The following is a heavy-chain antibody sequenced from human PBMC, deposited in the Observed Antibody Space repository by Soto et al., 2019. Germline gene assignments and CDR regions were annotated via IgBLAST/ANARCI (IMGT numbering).Heavy chain of an antibody. CDR1: GFNFRNYG. J-gene: IGHJ3*02. CDR3: AKDWRYNYDTDAFDI. Sequence: QVQLMESGGGVVQPGRSLRLSCVASGFNFRNYGMHWVRQAPGSGTQWVRQPPGKGLEWVAVISNDGRSKYYADSVKGRFTISRDNSKNTLYLQMDSLRTEDTAVYFCAKDWRYNYDTDAFDIWGQGTMVTVSS. D-gene: IGHD5-18*01. CDR2: ISNDGRSK. V-gene: IGHV3-30*18.